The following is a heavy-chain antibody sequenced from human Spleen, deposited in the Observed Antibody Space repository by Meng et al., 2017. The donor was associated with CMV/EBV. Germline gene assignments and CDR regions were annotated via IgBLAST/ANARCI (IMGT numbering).Heavy chain of an antibody. J-gene: IGHJ6*02. D-gene: IGHD3-3*01. Sequence: GGSLRLSCAGSRFTLTSYAMHWVRQAPGKGLEWVAVISYDGSKKYYADSVKGRFTISRDNSKNTLYLQMNSLRGEDTAVYYCARAPNGFLEWSRYYYGMDVWGQGTTVTVS. V-gene: IGHV3-30-3*01. CDR2: ISYDGSKK. CDR1: RFTLTSYA. CDR3: ARAPNGFLEWSRYYYGMDV.